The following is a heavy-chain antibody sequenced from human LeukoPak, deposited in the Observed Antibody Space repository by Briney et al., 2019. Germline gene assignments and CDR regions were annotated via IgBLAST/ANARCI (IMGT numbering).Heavy chain of an antibody. CDR1: GFTFSDYY. D-gene: IGHD6-13*01. J-gene: IGHJ3*02. V-gene: IGHV3-11*04. CDR2: ISSSGSTI. CDR3: ARAYSSSWHGAFDI. Sequence: KSGGSLRLSCAASGFTFSDYYMSWIRQAPGKGLEWVSYISSSGSTIYYADSVKGRFTISRDNSKNTLYLQMNSLRAEDTAVYYCARAYSSSWHGAFDIWGQGTMVTVSS.